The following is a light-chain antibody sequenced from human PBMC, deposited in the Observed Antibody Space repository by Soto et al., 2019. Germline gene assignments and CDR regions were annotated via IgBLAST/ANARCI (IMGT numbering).Light chain of an antibody. V-gene: IGLV1-44*01. Sequence: QSVLTQPPSASGTPGQRVTISCSGSSSNIGSNTVNWYQQLPGAAPKLLIYSNNQRPSGVPDRFSGSKSGTSVSLAIRGLQSEDEADYCCAVWDDSLNGWVFGGATKLTVL. CDR2: SNN. CDR3: AVWDDSLNGWV. CDR1: SSNIGSNT. J-gene: IGLJ3*02.